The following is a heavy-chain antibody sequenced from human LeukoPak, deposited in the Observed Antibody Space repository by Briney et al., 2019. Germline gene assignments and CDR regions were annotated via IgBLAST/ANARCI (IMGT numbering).Heavy chain of an antibody. J-gene: IGHJ4*02. CDR3: TRGKVDGYNSNYFDY. CDR1: GFTFSSYS. Sequence: GGSLRLSCAASGFTFSSYSMNWVRQAPGKGLEWVSSISTSSSYIYYADSVKGRFTISRDNAKNSLYLQMSSLRAEDTAVYYCTRGKVDGYNSNYFDYWGQGTLVTVSS. CDR2: ISTSSSYI. V-gene: IGHV3-21*01. D-gene: IGHD5-24*01.